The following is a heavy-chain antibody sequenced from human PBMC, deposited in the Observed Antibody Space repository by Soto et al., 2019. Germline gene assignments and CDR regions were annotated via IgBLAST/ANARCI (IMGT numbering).Heavy chain of an antibody. CDR1: GGTFSSYA. CDR3: ARDQRYCTNGVCWI. J-gene: IGHJ4*02. V-gene: IGHV1-69*01. Sequence: QVQLVQSGAEVKKPGSSVKVSCKASGGTFSSYAISWVRQAPEQGLEWMGGIIPIFGTANYAQKFQGRVTITADESTSKAYMELSSLRSEDTAVYYCARDQRYCTNGVCWIWGQGTLVTVSS. D-gene: IGHD2-8*01. CDR2: IIPIFGTA.